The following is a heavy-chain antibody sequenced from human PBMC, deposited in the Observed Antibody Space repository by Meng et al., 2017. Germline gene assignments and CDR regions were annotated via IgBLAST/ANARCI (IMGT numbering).Heavy chain of an antibody. CDR1: RGSIRSSAW. Sequence: QVRRLESGPGLVKPLGTLALTCDVSRGSIRSSAWWIWVRQSPGKGLEWIGEIYQTGSTNYNPSLKSRAIISVDPSNNQFSLELTSLTAADTAVYYCTTVYYYGSGRLYFEYWGQGTLVTVSS. CDR2: IYQTGST. V-gene: IGHV4-4*02. J-gene: IGHJ4*02. CDR3: TTVYYYGSGRLYFEY. D-gene: IGHD3-10*01.